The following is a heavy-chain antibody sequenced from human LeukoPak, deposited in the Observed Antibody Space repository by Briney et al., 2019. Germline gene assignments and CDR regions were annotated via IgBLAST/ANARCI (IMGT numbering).Heavy chain of an antibody. V-gene: IGHV5-51*01. CDR3: ARHWGGSGSYYNVFVY. D-gene: IGHD3-10*01. CDR1: GYSFTSYW. CDR2: IYPGDSDT. Sequence: GESLKISCKGSGYSFTSYWIGWVRQMPGKGLEWMGIIYPGDSDTRYSPSFQGQVTISADKSISTAYLQWSSLKASDTAMYYCARHWGGSGSYYNVFVYWGQGTLVTVSS. J-gene: IGHJ4*02.